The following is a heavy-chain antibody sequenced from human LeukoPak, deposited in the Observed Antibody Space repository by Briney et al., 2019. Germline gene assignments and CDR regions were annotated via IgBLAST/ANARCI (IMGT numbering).Heavy chain of an antibody. J-gene: IGHJ4*02. CDR1: GGSISNGVYY. CDR2: IYYSGST. CDR3: TIGPFCGVDCYAVDY. Sequence: PSQTLSLTCTVSGGSISNGVYYWSWIRQHPGKGLEWIGYIYYSGSTYYSPSLKSRLTMSVDTSKNQFSLKLSSVTAADTAVYYCTIGPFCGVDCYAVDYWGQGTLVTVSS. V-gene: IGHV4-31*03. D-gene: IGHD2-21*02.